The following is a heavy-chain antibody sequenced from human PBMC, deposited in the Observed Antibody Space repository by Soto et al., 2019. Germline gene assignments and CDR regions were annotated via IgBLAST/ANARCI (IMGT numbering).Heavy chain of an antibody. V-gene: IGHV4-39*02. CDR2: FYYSGRT. J-gene: IGHJ6*03. CDR3: ARISVASRYMDV. D-gene: IGHD5-12*01. Sequence: QLQLEESGPGLVKPSETLSLTCTVSGGSISSSSYYWGWIRQSPGKGLEWIGSFYYSGRTYYSPSLKSRATISGDTSKKHIPLRLSSVTATDTAVYYCARISVASRYMDVWGKGATVTVSS. CDR1: GGSISSSSYY.